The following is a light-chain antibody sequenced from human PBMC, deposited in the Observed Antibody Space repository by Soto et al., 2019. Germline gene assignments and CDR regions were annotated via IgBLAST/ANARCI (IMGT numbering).Light chain of an antibody. CDR2: DNN. CDR3: GTWDSRLSVYV. CDR1: GSNIGRTF. J-gene: IGLJ1*01. Sequence: QSVLTQPPSVSAAPGQKVTISCSGSGSNIGRTFVSWYQQLPGTAPILLISDNNKRPSGIPDRFSVSKSGSSATLGITGLQTGDEADYYCGTWDSRLSVYVFGTGTKLTVL. V-gene: IGLV1-51*01.